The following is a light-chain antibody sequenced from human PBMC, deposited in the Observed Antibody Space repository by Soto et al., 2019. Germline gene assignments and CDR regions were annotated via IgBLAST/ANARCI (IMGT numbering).Light chain of an antibody. J-gene: IGKJ4*01. Sequence: EIVLTQSPGPLSLSPGERATLSCWASQSVSSSYLAWYQQKPGQAPRLLIYGASSRATGIPDRFSGSGSGTDFTLTISRLEPEDIAVYYCQQYGSSPPLTFGGGTKVEIK. CDR1: QSVSSSY. V-gene: IGKV3-20*01. CDR3: QQYGSSPPLT. CDR2: GAS.